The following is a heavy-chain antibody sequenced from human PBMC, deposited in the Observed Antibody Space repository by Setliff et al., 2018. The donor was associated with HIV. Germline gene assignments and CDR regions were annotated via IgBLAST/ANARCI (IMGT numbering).Heavy chain of an antibody. V-gene: IGHV1-8*01. J-gene: IGHJ6*02. CDR2: MNPKSGVS. Sequence: ASVKVSCKPSGQSFTNYDIHWLRRAYGQGLEWMGWMNPKSGVSGSALKFHDRVTMTRDTSTLTLYMELSSLTSEDTAVYYCARAKAVGGVISTGGLDVWGQGTTVTVSS. D-gene: IGHD3-16*02. CDR3: ARAKAVGGVISTGGLDV. CDR1: GQSFTNYD.